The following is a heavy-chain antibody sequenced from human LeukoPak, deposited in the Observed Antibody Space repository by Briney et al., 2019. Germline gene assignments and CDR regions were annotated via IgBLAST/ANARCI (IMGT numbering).Heavy chain of an antibody. CDR2: IYNSGSA. D-gene: IGHD3-10*01. CDR1: GGSISSYY. V-gene: IGHV4-59*12. Sequence: PSETLSLTCTVSGGSISSYYWNWIRQPPGKGLEWIGYIYNSGSANYNPSLKSRVTISVDTSKNQFSLKLSSVTAADTAVYYCARVSLVRGAPDYYFDYWGQGTLVTVSS. J-gene: IGHJ4*02. CDR3: ARVSLVRGAPDYYFDY.